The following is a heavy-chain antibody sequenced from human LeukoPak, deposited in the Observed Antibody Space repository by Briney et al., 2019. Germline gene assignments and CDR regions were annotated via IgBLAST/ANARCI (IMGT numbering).Heavy chain of an antibody. J-gene: IGHJ6*02. CDR2: INHSGST. CDR3: ARAYGFWSGYYTGPDYYYYYGMDV. Sequence: SETLSLTCAVYGGSFSGYYWSWIRQPPGKGLEWIGEINHSGSTNYNPSLKSRVTISVDTSKNQFSLKLSSVTAADTAVYYCARAYGFWSGYYTGPDYYYYYGMDVWGQGTTVTVSS. V-gene: IGHV4-34*01. CDR1: GGSFSGYY. D-gene: IGHD3-3*01.